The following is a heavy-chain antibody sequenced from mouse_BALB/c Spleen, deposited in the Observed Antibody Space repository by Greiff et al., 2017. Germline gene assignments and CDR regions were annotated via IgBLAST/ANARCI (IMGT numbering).Heavy chain of an antibody. CDR3: ARKGYYGSSFYWYFDV. D-gene: IGHD1-1*01. J-gene: IGHJ1*01. V-gene: IGHV5-6-5*01. CDR2: ISSGGST. CDR1: GFTFSSYA. Sequence: EVKLQESGGGLVKPGGSLKLSCAASGFTFSSYAMSWVRQTPEKRLEWVASISSGGSTYYPDSVKGRFTISRDNARNILYLQMSSLRSEDTAMYYCARKGYYGSSFYWYFDVWGAGTTVTVSS.